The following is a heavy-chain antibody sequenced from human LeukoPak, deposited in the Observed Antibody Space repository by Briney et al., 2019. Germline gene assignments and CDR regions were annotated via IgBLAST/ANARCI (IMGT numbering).Heavy chain of an antibody. CDR2: ISSSGSTI. Sequence: PGGSLRLSCAASGFTFSDYYMSWIRQAPGKGPEWVSYISSSGSTIYYADSVKGRFTISRDNAKNSLYLQMNSLRAEDTAVYYCAREDSSGWDKCDYWGQGTLVTVSS. CDR1: GFTFSDYY. J-gene: IGHJ4*02. CDR3: AREDSSGWDKCDY. V-gene: IGHV3-11*01. D-gene: IGHD6-19*01.